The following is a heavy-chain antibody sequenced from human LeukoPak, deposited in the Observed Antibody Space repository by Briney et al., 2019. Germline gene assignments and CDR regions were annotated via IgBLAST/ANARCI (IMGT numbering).Heavy chain of an antibody. CDR1: GFTFSSYS. J-gene: IGHJ4*02. CDR2: ISSSGSYI. CDR3: ARGENNYGYYCFDY. V-gene: IGHV3-21*01. Sequence: GGSLRLSCAASGFTFSSYSMNWVRQAPGKGLEWVSSISSSGSYIYYADSVKGRFTISRDNAKNSLYLQMNSLRAEDTAVYYCARGENNYGYYCFDYWGQGTLVTVSS. D-gene: IGHD5-18*01.